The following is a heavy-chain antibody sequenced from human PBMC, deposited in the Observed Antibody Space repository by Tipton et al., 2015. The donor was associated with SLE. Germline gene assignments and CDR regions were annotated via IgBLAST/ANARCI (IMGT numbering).Heavy chain of an antibody. V-gene: IGHV4-59*01. CDR1: GGSIRSYY. CDR3: ARDQVGVGDFDY. CDR2: IHHSGSA. D-gene: IGHD3-16*01. Sequence: LSLTCTVSGGSIRSYYWSWIRQPPGKGLEWIGYIHHSGSANYNPSLKSRVTISVDTSKTQSSLKLSSVTAADTAVYFCARDQVGVGDFDYWGQGTLVTVSS. J-gene: IGHJ4*02.